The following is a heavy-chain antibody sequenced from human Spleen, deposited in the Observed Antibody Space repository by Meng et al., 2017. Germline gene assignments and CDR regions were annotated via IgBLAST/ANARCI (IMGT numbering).Heavy chain of an antibody. D-gene: IGHD5-12*01. V-gene: IGHV3-15*01. J-gene: IGHJ4*02. CDR2: IKSKVNGGTT. CDR1: GITFRNLW. CDR3: ARDYYSGYVGYGY. Sequence: GGSLRLSCVASGITFRNLWMTWVRQAPGKGLEWVGRIKSKVNGGTTDFAAPVKGRFTISRDDPENTLYLQMNSLRAEDTAVYYCARDYYSGYVGYGYWGQGTLVTVSS.